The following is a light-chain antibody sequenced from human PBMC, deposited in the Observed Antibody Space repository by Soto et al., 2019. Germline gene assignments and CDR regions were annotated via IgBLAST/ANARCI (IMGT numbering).Light chain of an antibody. Sequence: QSALTQPRSVSGSPGQSVTISCTGTSSDVGAFNFVSWYRHHPGRAPKLMISDVTKRPSGVPDRFSGSKSGNTASLTISGLQADDEADYYCCSYAGNSVFLFGGGTKLTVL. CDR2: DVT. V-gene: IGLV2-11*01. CDR1: SSDVGAFNF. CDR3: CSYAGNSVFL. J-gene: IGLJ2*01.